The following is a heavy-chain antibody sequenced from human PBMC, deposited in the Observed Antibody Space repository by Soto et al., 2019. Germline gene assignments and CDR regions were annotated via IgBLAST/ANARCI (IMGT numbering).Heavy chain of an antibody. Sequence: LSLTCTVSGGSISSGGYYWSWIRQHPGKGLEWIGYIYYSGSTYYNPSLKSRVTISVDTSKNQFSLKLSSVTAADTAVYYCARAQGIYGDYDYFDYWGQGTLVTVSS. D-gene: IGHD4-17*01. CDR3: ARAQGIYGDYDYFDY. J-gene: IGHJ4*02. CDR2: IYYSGST. CDR1: GGSISSGGYY. V-gene: IGHV4-31*03.